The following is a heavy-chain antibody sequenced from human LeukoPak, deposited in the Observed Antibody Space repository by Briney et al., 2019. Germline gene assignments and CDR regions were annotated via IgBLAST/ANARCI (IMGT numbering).Heavy chain of an antibody. CDR2: IYTSGST. Sequence: SETLSLTCTVSGGSISSYYWSWIRQPAGKGLEWIGRIYTSGSTNYNPSLKSRVTMSVDTSKNQFSLKLSSVTAADTAVYYCARVAPYCSSTSCYFDYWGQGTLVTVSS. J-gene: IGHJ4*02. D-gene: IGHD2-2*01. CDR3: ARVAPYCSSTSCYFDY. CDR1: GGSISSYY. V-gene: IGHV4-4*07.